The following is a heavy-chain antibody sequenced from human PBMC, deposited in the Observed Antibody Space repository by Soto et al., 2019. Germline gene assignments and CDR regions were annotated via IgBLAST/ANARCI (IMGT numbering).Heavy chain of an antibody. CDR3: ARVAGYCSGGSCSNDAFDI. Sequence: QVQLVQSGAEVKKPGASVKVSCKASGYTFTGYYMHWVRQAPGQGLEWWGWINPNSGGTNYAQKFQGWVTMTRDTSISTAYMELSRLISDDTAVYYCARVAGYCSGGSCSNDAFDIWGQGTMVTVSS. D-gene: IGHD2-15*01. V-gene: IGHV1-2*04. J-gene: IGHJ3*02. CDR1: GYTFTGYY. CDR2: INPNSGGT.